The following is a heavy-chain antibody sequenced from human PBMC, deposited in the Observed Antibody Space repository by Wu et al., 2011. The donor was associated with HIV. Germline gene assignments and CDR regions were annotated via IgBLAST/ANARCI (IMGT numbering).Heavy chain of an antibody. CDR1: GYTFTGYY. Sequence: QVQLVQSGAEVKKPGASVKVSCKASGYTFTGYYMHWVRQAPGQGLEWMGWINPNSGGTNYAQKFQGRVTMTRDTSISTAYMELSRLRSDDTAVYYCARTAVAGPVYYYYYGMDVWGQGTTVTVSS. D-gene: IGHD6-19*01. V-gene: IGHV1-2*02. CDR2: INPNSGGT. CDR3: ARTAVAGPVYYYYYGMDV. J-gene: IGHJ6*02.